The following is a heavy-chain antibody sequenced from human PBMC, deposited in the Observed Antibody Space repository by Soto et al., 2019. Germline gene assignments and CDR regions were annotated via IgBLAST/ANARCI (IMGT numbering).Heavy chain of an antibody. Sequence: PGGSLRLSCAASGFTFSSYAMSWIRQAPGKGLEWVSAISGSGGGTYYVDPVKGRFTISRDNSKNTLYLQMNSLRAEDSALYYCAKDHESDYWGQGTLVTVSS. CDR3: AKDHESDY. CDR1: GFTFSSYA. J-gene: IGHJ4*02. V-gene: IGHV3-23*01. CDR2: ISGSGGGT.